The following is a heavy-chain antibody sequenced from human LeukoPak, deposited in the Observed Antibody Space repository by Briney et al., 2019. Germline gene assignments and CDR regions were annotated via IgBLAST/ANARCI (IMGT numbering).Heavy chain of an antibody. CDR3: ARFIRTREFDY. D-gene: IGHD3-10*01. CDR2: IYYSGNT. Sequence: SETLSLTCTVSGGSISSDDQYWGWIRQPPGKGLEWIASIYYSGNTYYNPSLKSRVTISEDTSKNQFSLKLTSLTAADTAVYYCARFIRTREFDYWGQGTLVTVSS. J-gene: IGHJ4*02. CDR1: GGSISSDDQY. V-gene: IGHV4-39*07.